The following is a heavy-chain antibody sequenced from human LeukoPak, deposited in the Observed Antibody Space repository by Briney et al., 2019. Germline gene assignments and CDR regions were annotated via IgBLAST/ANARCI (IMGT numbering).Heavy chain of an antibody. V-gene: IGHV3-48*03. CDR2: ISSSGSTI. J-gene: IGHJ4*02. CDR3: ARDTHGGDPFDY. D-gene: IGHD2-21*01. Sequence: PGGSLRLSCAASGXTFXXXEXXXXXXAXGXXLXXVSYISSSGSTIYYADSVKGRFTISRDNAKNSLYLQMNSLRAEDTAVYYCARDTHGGDPFDYWGQGTLVTVSS. CDR1: GXTFXXXE.